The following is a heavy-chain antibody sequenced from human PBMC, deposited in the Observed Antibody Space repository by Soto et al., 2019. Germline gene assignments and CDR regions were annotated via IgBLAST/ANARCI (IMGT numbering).Heavy chain of an antibody. CDR3: ANAVDPGGDDCPPRWLCL. CDR1: EGSLRGDY. D-gene: IGHD2-8*02. CDR2: IYSSGST. Sequence: PSVTLTLTCSRSEGSLRGDYQSWGRPLAWEVLEWIGRIYSSGSTNHNPSLKSRVTMSVDTSKIQFSLKLTAVTAADTAVYYCANAVDPGGDDCPPRWLCLWGLGALVT. J-gene: IGHJ4*02. V-gene: IGHV4-4*07.